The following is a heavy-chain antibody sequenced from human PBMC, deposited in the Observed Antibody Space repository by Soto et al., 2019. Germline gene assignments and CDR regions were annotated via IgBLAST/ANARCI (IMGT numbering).Heavy chain of an antibody. CDR3: AKAKWLSVGFDY. CDR2: ISGSGGST. J-gene: IGHJ4*02. D-gene: IGHD3-22*01. V-gene: IGHV3-23*01. CDR1: GFTFSSSA. Sequence: GGSLRLSCAASGFTFSSSAMSCFRRAPRTGLEWVSAISGSGGSTSYAHSVKCRFTISRDSSKYSLYLQRNRLTPEDTPVSHYAKAKWLSVGFDYCGQGTLVSVSS.